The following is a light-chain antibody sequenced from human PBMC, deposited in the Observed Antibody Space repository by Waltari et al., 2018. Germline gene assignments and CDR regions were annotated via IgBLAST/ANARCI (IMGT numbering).Light chain of an antibody. V-gene: IGLV1-44*01. CDR2: ANY. J-gene: IGLJ3*02. CDR1: TSNIGSNT. Sequence: QSVVTQAPSASGTPGQTVTISCSGSTSNIGSNTVTWYQQVPGTAPKVLVFANYPRPSGVPDRFSASKSDTSASLVISGLQSEDEADYFCATWDDSLIGRVFGGGTKLTVL. CDR3: ATWDDSLIGRV.